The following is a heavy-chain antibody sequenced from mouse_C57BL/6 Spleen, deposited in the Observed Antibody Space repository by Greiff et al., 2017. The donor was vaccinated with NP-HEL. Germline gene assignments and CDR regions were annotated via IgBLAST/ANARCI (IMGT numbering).Heavy chain of an antibody. CDR2: ISYSGST. CDR1: GYSITSGYG. D-gene: IGHD1-2*01. V-gene: IGHV3-2*02. CDR3: SRTARIKY. Sequence: VQLQESGPGLVKPSQSLSLTCTVTGYSITSGYGWNWIRQFPGNKLEWMGYISYSGSTNYNPSFKSRISITQDTSKNQFFLQLNSVTTEDTATYYCSRTARIKYWGQGTTLTVSS. J-gene: IGHJ2*01.